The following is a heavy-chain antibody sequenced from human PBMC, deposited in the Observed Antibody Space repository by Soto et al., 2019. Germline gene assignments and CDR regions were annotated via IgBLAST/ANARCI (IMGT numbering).Heavy chain of an antibody. D-gene: IGHD5-12*01. CDR2: TYFRSKWYN. CDR1: GDSVSSNTAS. V-gene: IGHV6-1*01. CDR3: AKGDNLGPKTGYAFDP. Sequence: PSPTLSLTCAISGDSVSSNTASWNWIRQSPSRGLEWLGRTYFRSKWYNDYAVSVKSRIIINPDTSNNQFSLQLNSVTPEDTAVYFCAKGDNLGPKTGYAFDPWGQGIMVTVS. J-gene: IGHJ5*02.